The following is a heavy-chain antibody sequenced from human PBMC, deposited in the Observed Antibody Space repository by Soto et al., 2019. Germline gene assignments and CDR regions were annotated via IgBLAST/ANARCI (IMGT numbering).Heavy chain of an antibody. CDR2: VGDSDTDK. J-gene: IGHJ3*02. V-gene: IGHV3-23*01. CDR3: AKDATAVNGVWDPFDM. D-gene: IGHD2-8*01. Sequence: EVQLLESGGGVVQPGGSLRLSCAASGFTFSAYAMSWVRQAPGKGLQWVSGVGDSDTDKHYADSVRGRFTVSRDNSKNTLYLQMNSLRVDDTAVYYCAKDATAVNGVWDPFDMWGQGTEVTVSS. CDR1: GFTFSAYA.